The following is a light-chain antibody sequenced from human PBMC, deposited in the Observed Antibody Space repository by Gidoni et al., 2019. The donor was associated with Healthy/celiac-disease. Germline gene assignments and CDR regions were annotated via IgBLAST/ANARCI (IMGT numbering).Light chain of an antibody. CDR2: LGS. Sequence: DIVLTHSPLSLPVTPGDPASISCRSSQSLLHSNGYNYLDWYLQKPGQSPQLLIYLGSNRASGVPDRFSGSGSGTDFTLKISRVEAEDVGVYYCMQAIQTLLTFGGGTKVEIK. CDR3: MQAIQTLLT. J-gene: IGKJ4*01. CDR1: QSLLHSNGYNY. V-gene: IGKV2-28*01.